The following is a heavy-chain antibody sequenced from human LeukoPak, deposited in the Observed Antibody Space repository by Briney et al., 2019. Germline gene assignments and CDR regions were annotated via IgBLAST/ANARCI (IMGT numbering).Heavy chain of an antibody. V-gene: IGHV3-33*01. Sequence: GRSLTLSCAASGFTFSSYGMHWVRQAPGKGPEWVAVIWYDGSSKYYGDSVKGRFTISRDNSKNTVYLQRNSLRDEDTVVYYCVRDPYEVYWGQGTLVTVSS. D-gene: IGHD5-12*01. CDR2: IWYDGSSK. CDR3: VRDPYEVY. CDR1: GFTFSSYG. J-gene: IGHJ4*02.